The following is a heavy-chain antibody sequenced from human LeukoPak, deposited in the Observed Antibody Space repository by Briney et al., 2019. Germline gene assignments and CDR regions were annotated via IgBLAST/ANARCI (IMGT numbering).Heavy chain of an antibody. D-gene: IGHD1-14*01. V-gene: IGHV1-2*02. J-gene: IGHJ4*02. Sequence: ASVKVSCKASGYTFIDYYIHWVRQAPGQGLGWMGWINSNSGGTNYAQKFQGRVTMTRDTSISTAYMELSRLRSDDTAVYYCVRQVSDYWGQGTLVTVSS. CDR1: GYTFIDYY. CDR2: INSNSGGT. CDR3: VRQVSDY.